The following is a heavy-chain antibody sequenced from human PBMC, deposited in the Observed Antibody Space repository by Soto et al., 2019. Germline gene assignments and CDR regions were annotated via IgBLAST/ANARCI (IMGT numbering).Heavy chain of an antibody. J-gene: IGHJ4*02. V-gene: IGHV4-59*11. Sequence: SETLSLTCTVSGGAINNHYWSWIRQPPGKGLEWIGYIYYSGSTNYNPSLKSRGTISVATSKNQFSLKLNSVTAADTAVYYCAAIIDDGDYGGYSDYWGKGTLPIASS. D-gene: IGHD4-17*01. CDR3: AAIIDDGDYGGYSDY. CDR2: IYYSGST. CDR1: GGAINNHY.